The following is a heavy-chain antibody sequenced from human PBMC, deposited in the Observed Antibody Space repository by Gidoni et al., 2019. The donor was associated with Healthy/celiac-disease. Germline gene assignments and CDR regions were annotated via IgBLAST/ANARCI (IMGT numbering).Heavy chain of an antibody. D-gene: IGHD1-20*01. Sequence: QVQLVQSGAEVTKPGSSVKVSCKAPGGTFSSYPISWVRQATGQGLEWMGRIIPILGIANYAQKVQGRVTITADKSTSTAYMERSSLRSEDTAVYYCARGPADRYKPRVGPAYDYWGQGTLVTVSS. V-gene: IGHV1-69*02. CDR2: IIPILGIA. J-gene: IGHJ4*02. CDR1: GGTFSSYP. CDR3: ARGPADRYKPRVGPAYDY.